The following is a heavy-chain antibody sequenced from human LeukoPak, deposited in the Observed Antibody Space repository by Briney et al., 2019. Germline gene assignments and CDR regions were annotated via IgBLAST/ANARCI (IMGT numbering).Heavy chain of an antibody. CDR2: IYYSGNT. Sequence: PSETLSLTCTVSGGSISSYYWSWIRQPPGKGLEWIGYIYYSGNTNYNLSLKSRVTISVDTSKNQFSLKLSSVTAADTAVYYCARVKYYYDSSDQAAFDIWGQGTMVTVSS. D-gene: IGHD3-22*01. J-gene: IGHJ3*02. CDR1: GGSISSYY. CDR3: ARVKYYYDSSDQAAFDI. V-gene: IGHV4-59*01.